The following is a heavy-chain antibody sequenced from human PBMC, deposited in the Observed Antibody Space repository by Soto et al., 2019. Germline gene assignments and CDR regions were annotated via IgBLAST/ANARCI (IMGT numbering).Heavy chain of an antibody. D-gene: IGHD3-10*01. CDR3: ARDRSKAWDGSGKGP. J-gene: IGHJ5*02. CDR2: ISAYNGNT. CDR1: GYTLTSCG. V-gene: IGHV1-18*01. Sequence: ASVEVSCKASGYTLTSCGSIWLRQAPEQGLEWMGWISAYNGNTNYAQKLQGRVTMTTDTSTSTAYMELRSLRSDDTAVYYCARDRSKAWDGSGKGPWGQGTLVTVSS.